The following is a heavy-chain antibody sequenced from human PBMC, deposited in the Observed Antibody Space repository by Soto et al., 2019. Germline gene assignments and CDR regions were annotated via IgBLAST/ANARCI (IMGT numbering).Heavy chain of an antibody. CDR3: ASSYFGSGTPYYYGMDV. CDR2: ISAYNGNT. D-gene: IGHD3-10*01. J-gene: IGHJ6*02. Sequence: QVQLVQSGAEVKKPGASVKVSCKASGYTFTSYGISWVRQAPGQGLEWMGWISAYNGNTNYAQKLQGRVTMTTDTSTSTAYMELRSLGSDDTAVYYCASSYFGSGTPYYYGMDVWGQGTTVTVSS. V-gene: IGHV1-18*01. CDR1: GYTFTSYG.